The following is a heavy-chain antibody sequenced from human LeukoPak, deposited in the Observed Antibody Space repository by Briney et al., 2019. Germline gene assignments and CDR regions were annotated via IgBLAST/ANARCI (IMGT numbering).Heavy chain of an antibody. D-gene: IGHD3-22*01. CDR1: GGSVSTYY. V-gene: IGHV4-59*02. Sequence: SETLSLTCSVSGGSVSTYYWSWIRQPPGEGLEWIGYIYYNGNPHFNPSLKSRVTISIDMSKNQFSLRLNSVTAADTAIYYCARYYYDSSAFDAFDIWGQGTLVTVSS. CDR3: ARYYYDSSAFDAFDI. CDR2: IYYNGNP. J-gene: IGHJ3*02.